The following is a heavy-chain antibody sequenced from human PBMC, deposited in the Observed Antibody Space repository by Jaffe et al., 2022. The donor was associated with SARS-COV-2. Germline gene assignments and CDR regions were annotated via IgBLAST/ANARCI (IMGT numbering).Heavy chain of an antibody. CDR3: APYYDSSGYLPGGLDP. J-gene: IGHJ5*02. Sequence: EVQLVESGGGLIQPGGSLTLSCAASGFTVSSNYMTWVRQAPGKGLEWVSLIYSGGSTRYADSVKGRFTISRDNSKNTLYLQMNSLRDEDTAVYYCAPYYDSSGYLPGGLDPWGQGTLVTVSS. CDR2: IYSGGST. V-gene: IGHV3-53*01. CDR1: GFTVSSNY. D-gene: IGHD3-22*01.